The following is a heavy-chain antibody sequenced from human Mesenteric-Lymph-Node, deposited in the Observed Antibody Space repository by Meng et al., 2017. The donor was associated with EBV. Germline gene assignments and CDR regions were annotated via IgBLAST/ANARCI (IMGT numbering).Heavy chain of an antibody. V-gene: IGHV1-8*01. J-gene: IGHJ5*02. CDR3: ARGDYVLSGWFDP. D-gene: IGHD2/OR15-2a*01. CDR1: GYTFTSYE. CDR2: MNPNSGNT. Sequence: GQRVQAGAEVKKPGASRKVSCKASGYTFTSYEINWVRKATGQGLEWMGWMNPNSGNTGYAQKFQGRVTMTRNTSISTAYMELSSLRSEDTAVYYCARGDYVLSGWFDPWGQGTLVTVSS.